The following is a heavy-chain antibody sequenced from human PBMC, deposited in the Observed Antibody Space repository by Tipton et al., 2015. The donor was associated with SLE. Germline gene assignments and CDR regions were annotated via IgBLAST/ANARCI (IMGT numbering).Heavy chain of an antibody. V-gene: IGHV4-59*12. D-gene: IGHD7-27*01. Sequence: TLSLTCAVYGGSFSGYYWSWIRQPPGKGLEWIGYIYYSGSTNYNPSLKSRVTISVDTSKNQFSLKLSSVTAADTAVYYCATLGPWDYWGQGTLVTVSS. J-gene: IGHJ4*02. CDR1: GGSFSGYY. CDR2: IYYSGST. CDR3: ATLGPWDY.